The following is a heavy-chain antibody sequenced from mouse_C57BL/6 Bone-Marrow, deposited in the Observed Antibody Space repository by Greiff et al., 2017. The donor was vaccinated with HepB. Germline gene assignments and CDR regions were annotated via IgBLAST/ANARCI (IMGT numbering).Heavy chain of an antibody. Sequence: QVQLQQPGAELVKPGASVKLSCKASGYTFTSYWMHWVKQRPGRGLEWIGRIDTNSGGTKYNEKFKSKATLTVDTPSSTAYMQLSSLTSEDSAVYYCARRNWDYAMDYWGQGTSVTVSS. V-gene: IGHV1-72*01. D-gene: IGHD4-1*01. CDR3: ARRNWDYAMDY. J-gene: IGHJ4*01. CDR1: GYTFTSYW. CDR2: IDTNSGGT.